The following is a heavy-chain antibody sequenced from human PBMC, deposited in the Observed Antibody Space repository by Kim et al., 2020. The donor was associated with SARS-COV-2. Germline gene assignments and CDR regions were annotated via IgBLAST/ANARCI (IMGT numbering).Heavy chain of an antibody. CDR2: ISYDGSNK. CDR3: ARPRDYHFDY. D-gene: IGHD4-17*01. V-gene: IGHV3-30*04. CDR1: GFTFSSYA. Sequence: GGSLRLSCAASGFTFSSYAMHWVRQAPGKGLEWVAVISYDGSNKYYADSVKGRFTISRDNSKNTLYLQMNSLRAEDTAVYYCARPRDYHFDYWGQGTLVTVSS. J-gene: IGHJ4*02.